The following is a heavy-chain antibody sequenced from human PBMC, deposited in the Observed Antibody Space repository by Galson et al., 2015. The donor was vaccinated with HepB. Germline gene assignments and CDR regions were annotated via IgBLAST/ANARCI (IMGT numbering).Heavy chain of an antibody. CDR2: IYYSGST. D-gene: IGHD3-22*01. J-gene: IGHJ2*01. V-gene: IGHV4-59*01. CDR3: ARSPTPAPYYYDSSGLGQFYWYFDL. CDR1: GGSISSYY. Sequence: ETLSLTCTVSGGSISSYYWSWIRQPPGKGLEWIGYIYYSGSTNYNPSLKSRVTISVDTSKNQFSLKLSSVTAADTAVYYCARSPTPAPYYYDSSGLGQFYWYFDLWGRGTLVTVSS.